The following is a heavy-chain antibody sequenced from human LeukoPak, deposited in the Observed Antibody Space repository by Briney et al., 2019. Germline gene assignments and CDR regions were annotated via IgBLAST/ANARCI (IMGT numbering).Heavy chain of an antibody. D-gene: IGHD6-19*01. J-gene: IGHJ4*02. CDR2: IYHSGST. V-gene: IGHV4-30-2*01. CDR3: ARVLRDSGWYFYFDY. CDR1: GGSISSGGYY. Sequence: PSQTLSLTCTVSGGSISSGGYYWSWIRQPPGKGLEWIGYIYHSGSTYYNPSLKSRVTISVDRSKNQFSLKLSSVTAADTAVYYCARVLRDSGWYFYFDYWGQGTLVTVSS.